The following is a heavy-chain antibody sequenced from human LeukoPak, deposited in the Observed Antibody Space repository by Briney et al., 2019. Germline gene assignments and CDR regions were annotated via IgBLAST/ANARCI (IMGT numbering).Heavy chain of an antibody. D-gene: IGHD3-3*01. V-gene: IGHV1-18*01. CDR2: ISAYNGNT. CDR1: GYTFTSYG. CDR3: ALGYYDFWSGYLRAFDI. Sequence: ASVKVSCKASGYTFTSYGISWVRQAPGQGLEWRGWISAYNGNTNYAQKLQGRVTMTTDTSTSTAYMELRSLRSDDTAVYYCALGYYDFWSGYLRAFDIWGQGTMVTVSS. J-gene: IGHJ3*02.